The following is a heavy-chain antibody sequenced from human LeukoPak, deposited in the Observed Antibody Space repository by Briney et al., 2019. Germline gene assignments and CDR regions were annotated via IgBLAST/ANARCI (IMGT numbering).Heavy chain of an antibody. D-gene: IGHD1-26*01. Sequence: SVKVSCKTSGGTFTSYAITWVRQAPGQGLEWMRKIIPISGTTNYAQKFQGRVTFTADESTSTAYMELSSLRSEDTALYYCARKLRLGGNWFDPWGQGTLVTVSS. CDR3: ARKLRLGGNWFDP. V-gene: IGHV1-69*13. CDR2: IIPISGTT. J-gene: IGHJ5*02. CDR1: GGTFTSYA.